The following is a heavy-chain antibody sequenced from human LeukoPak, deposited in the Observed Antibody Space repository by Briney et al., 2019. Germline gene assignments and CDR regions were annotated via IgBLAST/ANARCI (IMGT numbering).Heavy chain of an antibody. CDR2: IKQDGSEK. CDR1: GFTFSSYW. Sequence: GGSLRLSCAASGFTFSSYWMSWFRQAPGKGLEWVANIKQDGSEKYYVDSVKGRFTISRDNAKNSLYLQMNSLRAEDTALYHCARDSVAHDDFWSEMDVWGKGTTVTVSS. V-gene: IGHV3-7*03. J-gene: IGHJ6*04. CDR3: ARDSVAHDDFWSEMDV. D-gene: IGHD3-3*01.